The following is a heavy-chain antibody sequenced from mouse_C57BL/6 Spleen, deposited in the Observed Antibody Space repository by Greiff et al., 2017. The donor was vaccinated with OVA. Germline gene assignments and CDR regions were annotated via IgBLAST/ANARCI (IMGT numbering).Heavy chain of an antibody. J-gene: IGHJ4*01. V-gene: IGHV14-4*01. CDR1: GFNIKDDY. CDR2: IDPENGDT. D-gene: IGHD1-1*01. CDR3: FVTTVVDYYAMDY. Sequence: EVKLMESGAELVRPGASVKLSCTASGFNIKDDYMHWVKQRPEQGLEWIGWIDPENGDTEYASKFQGKATITADTSSNTAYLQLSSLTSEDTAVYYCFVTTVVDYYAMDYWGQGTSVTVSS.